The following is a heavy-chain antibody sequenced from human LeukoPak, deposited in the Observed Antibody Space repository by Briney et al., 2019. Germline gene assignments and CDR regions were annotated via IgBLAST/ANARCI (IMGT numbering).Heavy chain of an antibody. CDR2: ISGSGGST. CDR3: ARDRDSNWYPYHDY. Sequence: GGSLRLSCAASGFTFSSYAMSWVRQAPGEGLEWVSAISGSGGSTYYADSVKGRFTISRDNSKNTLYLQMNSLRAEDTAVYYCARDRDSNWYPYHDYWGQGVLVTVSS. V-gene: IGHV3-23*01. D-gene: IGHD6-13*01. CDR1: GFTFSSYA. J-gene: IGHJ4*02.